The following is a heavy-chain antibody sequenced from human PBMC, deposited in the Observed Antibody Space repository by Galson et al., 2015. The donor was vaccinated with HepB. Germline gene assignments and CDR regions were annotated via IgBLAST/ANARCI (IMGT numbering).Heavy chain of an antibody. D-gene: IGHD6-19*01. V-gene: IGHV1-18*01. J-gene: IGHJ4*02. CDR3: ARTIGIHSSGWYVY. CDR2: ISAYNGNT. Sequence: SVKVSCKASGYTFTSYGISWVRQAPGQGLEWMGWISAYNGNTNYAQKLQGRVTMTTDTSTSTAYMELRSLRSDDTAVYYCARTIGIHSSGWYVYWGQGTLVTVSS. CDR1: GYTFTSYG.